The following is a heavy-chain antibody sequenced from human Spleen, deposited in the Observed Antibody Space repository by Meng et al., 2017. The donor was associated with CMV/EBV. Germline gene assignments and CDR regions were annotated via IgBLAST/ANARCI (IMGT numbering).Heavy chain of an antibody. Sequence: EVQLVESGXGLVQPGGSLRLSCAASGFTFDDYLIHWVRQVPEKGLEWVAVINWDGSFTNYADSVKGRFTISRDNSKNSVHLQMTTLKTEDTALYYCAKDRQIGVGEYHFDYWGQGTLVTVSS. V-gene: IGHV3-43*01. J-gene: IGHJ4*02. CDR3: AKDRQIGVGEYHFDY. CDR2: INWDGSFT. D-gene: IGHD3-10*01. CDR1: GFTFDDYL.